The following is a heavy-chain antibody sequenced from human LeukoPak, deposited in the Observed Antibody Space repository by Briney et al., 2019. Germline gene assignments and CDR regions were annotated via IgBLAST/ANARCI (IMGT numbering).Heavy chain of an antibody. V-gene: IGHV4-39*07. CDR3: ARSTVTTLYYYMDV. D-gene: IGHD4-17*01. CDR2: IYYSGST. Sequence: PSETLSLTCTVSGGSISSSSYYWGWIRQPPGKGLEWIGSIYYSGSTYYNPSLKSRVTISVDTSKNQFSLKLSSVTAADTAVYYCARSTVTTLYYYMDVWGKGTTVTISS. J-gene: IGHJ6*03. CDR1: GGSISSSSYY.